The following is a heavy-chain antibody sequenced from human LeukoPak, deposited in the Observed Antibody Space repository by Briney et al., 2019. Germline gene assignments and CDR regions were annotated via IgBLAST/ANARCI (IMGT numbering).Heavy chain of an antibody. V-gene: IGHV4-34*01. Sequence: PSETLSLTCAVYGGSFSGYYWSWIRQPPGKGLEWIGEINHSGSTNYNPSLKSRVTISVDTSKNQFSLKLSSVTAADTAVYYCARERSHGDYVGPDAIDIWGQGTMVTVSS. J-gene: IGHJ3*02. D-gene: IGHD4-17*01. CDR3: ARERSHGDYVGPDAIDI. CDR1: GGSFSGYY. CDR2: INHSGST.